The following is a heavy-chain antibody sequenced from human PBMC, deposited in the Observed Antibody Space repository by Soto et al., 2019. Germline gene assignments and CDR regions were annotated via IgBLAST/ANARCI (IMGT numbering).Heavy chain of an antibody. Sequence: SQTLSLTCAISGDSVSSNSAAWNWIRQSPSRGLEWLGRTYYRSKWYNDYAVSVKSRITINPDTSKNQFSLQLNSVTPEDTAVYYCARVSARTRYCSCGSCYKDAFDIWGQGTLVTVSS. J-gene: IGHJ3*02. V-gene: IGHV6-1*01. CDR3: ARVSARTRYCSCGSCYKDAFDI. CDR2: TYYRSKWYN. D-gene: IGHD2-15*01. CDR1: GDSVSSNSAA.